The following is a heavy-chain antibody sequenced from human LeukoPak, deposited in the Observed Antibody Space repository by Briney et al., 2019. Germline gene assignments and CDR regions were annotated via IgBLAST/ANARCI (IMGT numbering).Heavy chain of an antibody. V-gene: IGHV4-4*07. Sequence: SETLSLTCTVSGGSISSYYWSWIRQPAGKGLEWIGRIYTSGSTNYNPSLKSRVTMSVDTSKNQFSLKLSSVTAADTAVYYCARDCLGYCSGTSSPNYYGMDVWGQGTTVTVSS. J-gene: IGHJ6*02. D-gene: IGHD2-2*01. CDR1: GGSISSYY. CDR2: IYTSGST. CDR3: ARDCLGYCSGTSSPNYYGMDV.